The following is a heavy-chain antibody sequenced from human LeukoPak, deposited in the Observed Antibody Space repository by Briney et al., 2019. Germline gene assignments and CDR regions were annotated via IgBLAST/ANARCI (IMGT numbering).Heavy chain of an antibody. D-gene: IGHD3-10*01. CDR2: ISAYNGNT. CDR3: AREPPPAYGSGSYTDY. J-gene: IGHJ4*02. CDR1: GYTFTSYG. V-gene: IGHV1-18*01. Sequence: WASVKVSCKASGYTFTSYGISWVRQAPGQGLEWMGWISAYNGNTNYARKLQGRVTMTTDTSTSTAYMELRSLRSDDTAVYYCAREPPPAYGSGSYTDYWGQGTLVTVSS.